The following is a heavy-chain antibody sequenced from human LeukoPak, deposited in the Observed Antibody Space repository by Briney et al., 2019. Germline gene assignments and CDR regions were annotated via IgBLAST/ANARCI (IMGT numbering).Heavy chain of an antibody. V-gene: IGHV3-23*01. CDR3: ATRRSGNYFATFDY. D-gene: IGHD3-22*01. Sequence: KSGGSLRLSCAASGFTFNSSSMNWVRQAPEKGLEWVSTVSGPGTTTYYADSVKGRFTVSRDNSKNTVFLQMDSLRAEDTAVYYCATRRSGNYFATFDYWGQGILVTVSS. CDR1: GFTFNSSS. J-gene: IGHJ4*02. CDR2: VSGPGTTT.